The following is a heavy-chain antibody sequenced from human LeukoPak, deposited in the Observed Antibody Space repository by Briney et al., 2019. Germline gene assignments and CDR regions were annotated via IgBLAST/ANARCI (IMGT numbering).Heavy chain of an antibody. CDR2: IYYTGTT. V-gene: IGHV4-59*01. CDR3: ARGEDFERYYLAY. D-gene: IGHD3-9*01. CDR1: GGSISIYY. J-gene: IGHJ4*02. Sequence: PSETLSLTCSVSGGSISIYYWTWIRQIPGKGLERIGYIYYTGTTNYNPLFESRATISVDTSKNQFSLKLTSVTAADTAVYFCARGEDFERYYLAYWGQGTLVTVSS.